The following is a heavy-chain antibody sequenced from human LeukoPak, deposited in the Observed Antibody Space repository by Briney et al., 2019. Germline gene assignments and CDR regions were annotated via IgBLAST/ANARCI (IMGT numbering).Heavy chain of an antibody. D-gene: IGHD2-15*01. CDR3: VRDYFCSGGTCDDCFDP. CDR1: GYTFTNYG. V-gene: IGHV1-18*01. CDR2: ISTYDHDT. J-gene: IGHJ5*02. Sequence: ASVKVSCKASGYTFTNYGISWVRQAPRQGLEWMAWISTYDHDTNYAQKFRGRVTMTTDTSTSTAYMELRSLGSDDTAVYYCVRDYFCSGGTCDDCFDPWGQGTLVTVSS.